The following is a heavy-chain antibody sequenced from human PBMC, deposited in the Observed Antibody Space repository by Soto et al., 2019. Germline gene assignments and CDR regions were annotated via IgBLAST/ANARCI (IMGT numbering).Heavy chain of an antibody. J-gene: IGHJ4*02. Sequence: SQTLSLTCAISGDSVSSNIAAWSWIRQSPSRDLEWLGRTYYRSKWYHDYALFVGSRVTINPDTSKNQFSLQLNSVTAADTAVYYCARDKITGLFDYWGQGTLVTVSS. CDR2: TYYRSKWYH. V-gene: IGHV6-1*01. CDR3: ARDKITGLFDY. D-gene: IGHD2-8*02. CDR1: GDSVSSNIAA.